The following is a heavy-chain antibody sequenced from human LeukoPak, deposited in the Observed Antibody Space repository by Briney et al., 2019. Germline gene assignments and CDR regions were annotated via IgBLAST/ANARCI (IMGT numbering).Heavy chain of an antibody. CDR3: AASNIQSFGY. J-gene: IGHJ4*02. D-gene: IGHD4-11*01. CDR1: GGSISSYY. V-gene: IGHV4-59*08. CDR2: IYYSGST. Sequence: SETLSLTCTVSGGSISSYYWSWIRQPPGKGLEWIGYIYYSGSTNYNPSLKIRVTISVDTSKNQFSLKLSSVTAADTAVYYCAASNIQSFGYWGQGTLVTVSS.